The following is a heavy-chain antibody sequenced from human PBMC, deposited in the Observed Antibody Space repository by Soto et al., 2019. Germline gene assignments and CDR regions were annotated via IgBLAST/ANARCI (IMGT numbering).Heavy chain of an antibody. V-gene: IGHV3-33*01. D-gene: IGHD3-3*01. CDR1: GFTFSSYG. J-gene: IGHJ4*02. Sequence: QVQLVESGGGVVQPGRSLRLSCAASGFTFSSYGMHWVRQAPGKGLEWVAVIRYAGSNKYYADFVKGRFTICKDNSKNTLYLPMNRLRDGDTGVYYCAGARVVTLCYFDYLGQGTLVTVSS. CDR2: IRYAGSNK. CDR3: AGARVVTLCYFDY.